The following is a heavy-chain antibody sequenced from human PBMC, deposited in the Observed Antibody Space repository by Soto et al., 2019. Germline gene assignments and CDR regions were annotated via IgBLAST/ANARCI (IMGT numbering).Heavy chain of an antibody. D-gene: IGHD2-21*02. J-gene: IGHJ6*01. CDR1: GGSFSNYA. CDR3: ARWGTDCGGDCAVWYYYGMDV. V-gene: IGHV1-69*12. CDR2: IIPLFGTP. Sequence: QVQLVQSGAEVRKPGSSVKVSCKTSGGSFSNYAISWVRQAPGQGLEWMGGIIPLFGTPDYAQRFKGRVTIIAGESKRTAYIELNSMLPEHTALYFCARWGTDCGGDCAVWYYYGMDVWCQGTTVTVSS.